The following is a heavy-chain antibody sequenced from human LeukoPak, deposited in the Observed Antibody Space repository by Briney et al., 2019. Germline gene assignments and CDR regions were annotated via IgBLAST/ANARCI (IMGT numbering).Heavy chain of an antibody. J-gene: IGHJ3*02. CDR2: ISYDGSNK. V-gene: IGHV3-30-3*01. D-gene: IGHD3-10*01. CDR3: AKDRGVWAFDI. Sequence: GGSLRLSCAASGSTFSSYAMSWVRQAPGKALEWVAVISYDGSNKDYADSVKGRFTISRDNSKNTLDLQMNSLRAEDTAVYYCAKDRGVWAFDIWGQGTMVTVSS. CDR1: GSTFSSYA.